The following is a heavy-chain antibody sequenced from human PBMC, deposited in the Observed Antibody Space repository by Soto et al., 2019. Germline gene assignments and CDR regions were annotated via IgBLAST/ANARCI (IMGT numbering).Heavy chain of an antibody. CDR2: ISQSGNT. CDR1: GASISSSDW. V-gene: IGHV4-4*02. J-gene: IGHJ4*02. D-gene: IGHD2-21*01. CDR3: AREVSDSAAFDY. Sequence: QVQLQESGPGLVKPSGTLSLTCAVSGASISSSDWWSWVRQPPGKGLEWIGEISQSGNTNYNPSLMSRVTMSMDKSKKCFSLKLDSVSAADTAVYYCAREVSDSAAFDYWGQGTLVTVSS.